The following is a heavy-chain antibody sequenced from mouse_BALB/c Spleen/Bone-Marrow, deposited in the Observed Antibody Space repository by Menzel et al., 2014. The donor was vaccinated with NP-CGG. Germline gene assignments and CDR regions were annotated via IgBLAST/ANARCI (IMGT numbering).Heavy chain of an antibody. CDR3: ARSGYYGSSYFDY. Sequence: DVQLQESGPELVKPGASVKISCKASGYSFTGYFMNWVMQSHGKSLEWIGCINPYNGDTFYNQKFKGKATLTVDKSSSTAHMELRSLASEDSAVYYCARSGYYGSSYFDYWGQGTTLTVSS. D-gene: IGHD1-1*01. J-gene: IGHJ2*01. V-gene: IGHV1-20*02. CDR1: GYSFTGYF. CDR2: INPYNGDT.